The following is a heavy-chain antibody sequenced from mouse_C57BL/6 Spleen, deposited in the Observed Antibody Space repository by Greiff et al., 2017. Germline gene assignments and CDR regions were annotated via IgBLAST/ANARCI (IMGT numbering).Heavy chain of an antibody. J-gene: IGHJ3*01. CDR3: ARRDSSGYWFAY. D-gene: IGHD3-2*02. V-gene: IGHV1-64*01. Sequence: VQLQQPGAELVKPGASVKLSCKASGYTFTSYWMHWVKQRPGQGLEWIGMIHPNSGSTNYNEKFKSKATLTVDKSSSTAYMQLSSLTSEDSAVYCCARRDSSGYWFAYWGQGTLVTVSA. CDR2: IHPNSGST. CDR1: GYTFTSYW.